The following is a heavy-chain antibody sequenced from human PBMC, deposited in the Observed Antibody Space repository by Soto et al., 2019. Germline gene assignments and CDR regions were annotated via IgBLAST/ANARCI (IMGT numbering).Heavy chain of an antibody. J-gene: IGHJ4*02. Sequence: QLQLQESGPGLVKPSETLSLTCTVSGDSISSSGYYWGWIRQPPGKGLEWIGTIYYSGSTYYSPSLKGRVTLSVDTSKNQFSLQLSSVTAADTAVYYCTRRSQLAAVRGIDYWGRGTLVTVSS. CDR1: GDSISSSGYY. CDR2: IYYSGST. CDR3: TRRSQLAAVRGIDY. D-gene: IGHD3-10*02. V-gene: IGHV4-39*01.